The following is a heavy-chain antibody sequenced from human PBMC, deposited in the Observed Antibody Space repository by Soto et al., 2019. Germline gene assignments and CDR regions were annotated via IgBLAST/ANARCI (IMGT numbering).Heavy chain of an antibody. Sequence: QVQLVQSGAEVKKPGSSVKVSCKASGGTFSSYTISWVRQAPGQGLEWMGRIIPILGIANYSQKFQGSVTNSADKSTSTAYRELSSLTSEDTAVYYCAKLLVLDYYYGMDVWGQGTTVTVSS. J-gene: IGHJ6*02. CDR2: IIPILGIA. CDR1: GGTFSSYT. V-gene: IGHV1-69*02. CDR3: AKLLVLDYYYGMDV. D-gene: IGHD6-13*01.